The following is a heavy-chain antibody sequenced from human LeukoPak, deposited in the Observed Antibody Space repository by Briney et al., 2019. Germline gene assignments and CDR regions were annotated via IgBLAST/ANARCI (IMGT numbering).Heavy chain of an antibody. D-gene: IGHD3-10*01. V-gene: IGHV3-30*03. CDR1: GFTFSSYG. J-gene: IGHJ3*02. CDR2: ISDDGTRK. Sequence: GGSLRLSCAASGFTFSSYGIHWVRLAPGKGLEWVAVISDDGTRKYYADSVQGRFTISRDNSKNTLYLQMNSLRAEDTAVYYCARYGNGEWQGHYAFDIWGHGTMVTVSS. CDR3: ARYGNGEWQGHYAFDI.